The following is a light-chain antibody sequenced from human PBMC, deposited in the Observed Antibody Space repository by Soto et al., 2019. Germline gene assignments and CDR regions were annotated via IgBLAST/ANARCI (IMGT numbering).Light chain of an antibody. J-gene: IGKJ1*01. CDR2: QAS. V-gene: IGKV1-5*03. CDR3: QYYKESST. CDR1: QSISSW. Sequence: DIQMTQSPSTLSASVGDRVTITCRASQSISSWLARYQQKPGRAPKLLIYQASSSEIGVPSRFSGSGSGTEFTLTISSLQPDDFATYYCQYYKESSTFGQGTRLEIK.